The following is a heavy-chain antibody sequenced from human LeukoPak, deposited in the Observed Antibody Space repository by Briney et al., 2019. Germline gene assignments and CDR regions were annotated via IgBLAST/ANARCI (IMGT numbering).Heavy chain of an antibody. CDR3: ARLSSGSSSWYDIDY. Sequence: SETLSLTCTVSGGSITSYYWSWIRQPPGKGLEWIGYIYYSGSTKHNPSLKSRVTISVDTSKNQFSLKLSSVTAADTAAYYCARLSSGSSSWYDIDYWGQGTLVTVSS. D-gene: IGHD6-13*01. V-gene: IGHV4-59*08. CDR1: GGSITSYY. CDR2: IYYSGST. J-gene: IGHJ4*02.